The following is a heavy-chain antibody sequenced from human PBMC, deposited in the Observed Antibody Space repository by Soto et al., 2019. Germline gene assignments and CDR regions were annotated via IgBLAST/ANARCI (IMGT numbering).Heavy chain of an antibody. CDR1: GGSISSSSYY. D-gene: IGHD6-6*01. CDR2: IYYSGST. V-gene: IGHV4-39*07. J-gene: IGHJ4*02. CDR3: ARAHIEYSSSSPFDY. Sequence: SETLSLTCTVSGGSISSSSYYWGWIRQPPGKGLEWIGSIYYSGSTYYNPSLKSRATISVDTSKNQFSLKLSSVTAADTAVYYCARAHIEYSSSSPFDYWGQGTLVTVSS.